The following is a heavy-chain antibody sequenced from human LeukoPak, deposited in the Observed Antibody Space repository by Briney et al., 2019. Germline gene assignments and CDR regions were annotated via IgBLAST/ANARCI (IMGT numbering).Heavy chain of an antibody. Sequence: GGSLRLSCAASGFTFSDAWMSWVRQAPGKGLEWVGRIKSKADGGTTEYAAPVKGRFTISRDDSNNTLYLQINSLKTDDTAVYYCTTYSSSWYFFDDWGQGTLVTVTS. CDR1: GFTFSDAW. CDR3: TTYSSSWYFFDD. J-gene: IGHJ4*02. D-gene: IGHD6-13*01. V-gene: IGHV3-15*01. CDR2: IKSKADGGTT.